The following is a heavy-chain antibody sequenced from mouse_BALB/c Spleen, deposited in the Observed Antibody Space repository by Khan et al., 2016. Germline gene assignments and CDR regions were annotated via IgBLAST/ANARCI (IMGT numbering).Heavy chain of an antibody. V-gene: IGHV3-2*02. CDR2: ISYSGST. CDR1: GYSITSDYA. Sequence: EVQLQESGPGLVKPSQSLSLTCTVTGYSITSDYAWNWIRQFPGNKLEWMGYISYSGSTSYNPSLKSRISITRDTSKNQFFLQLNSVTTEDTATYYCAGANWDVFYAMNYWGQGTSVTVSS. J-gene: IGHJ4*01. CDR3: AGANWDVFYAMNY. D-gene: IGHD4-1*01.